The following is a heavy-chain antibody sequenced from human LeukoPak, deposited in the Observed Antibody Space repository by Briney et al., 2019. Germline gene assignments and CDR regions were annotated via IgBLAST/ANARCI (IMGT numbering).Heavy chain of an antibody. V-gene: IGHV4-39*07. J-gene: IGHJ4*02. CDR2: IYYSGST. CDR1: GGSISSSSYY. D-gene: IGHD6-13*01. CDR3: ARVASVGYSSSWYFDY. Sequence: SETLSLTCTVSGGSISSSSYYWGWIRQPPGKGLEWIGSIYYSGSTFYNPSLKSRVTISVDTSKNQFSLKLSSVTAADTAVYYCARVASVGYSSSWYFDYWGQGTLVTVSS.